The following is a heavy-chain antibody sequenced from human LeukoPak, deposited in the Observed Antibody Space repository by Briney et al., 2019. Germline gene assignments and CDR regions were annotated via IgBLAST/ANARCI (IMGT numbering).Heavy chain of an antibody. D-gene: IGHD3-10*01. CDR2: ISTGGSTM. V-gene: IGHV3-48*02. Sequence: GGSLRLSCAASEFTFSSYTMNWVRQAPGRGLEGVSYISTGGSTMSYADSVKERFAISRDNDKNSLYVQMKRLRDDDRAILYCARKGYGSPALDISGQGTMVTVSS. CDR3: ARKGYGSPALDI. CDR1: EFTFSSYT. J-gene: IGHJ3*02.